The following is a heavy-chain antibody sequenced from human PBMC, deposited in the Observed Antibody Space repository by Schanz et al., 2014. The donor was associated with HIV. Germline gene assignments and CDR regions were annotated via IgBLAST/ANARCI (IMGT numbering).Heavy chain of an antibody. CDR3: AKVGRIYSTTWIDH. CDR1: VSRFSFSDFA. Sequence: EVQLLESGGGLVQPGGSLRLSCAVSVSRFSFSDFAMSWVRQAPGKGLEWVSTISPSSSTTSYADSVKGRFAISRDNSKNTVYLQMNSLRGEDSAVYYCAKVGRIYSTTWIDHWGQGTLVTVSS. V-gene: IGHV3-23*01. CDR2: ISPSSSTT. J-gene: IGHJ4*02. D-gene: IGHD6-13*01.